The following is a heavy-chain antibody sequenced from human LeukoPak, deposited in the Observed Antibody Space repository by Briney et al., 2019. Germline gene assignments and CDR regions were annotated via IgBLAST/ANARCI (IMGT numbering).Heavy chain of an antibody. CDR1: GGSISSYY. V-gene: IGHV4-4*09. CDR2: IYTSGST. CDR3: ARHEEQLVPDAFDI. D-gene: IGHD6-6*01. J-gene: IGHJ3*02. Sequence: PSETLSLTCTVSGGSISSYYWSWIRQPPGKGLEWIGYIYTSGSTNYNPSLKSRVTISVDTSKNQFSLKLSSVTAADTAVYYCARHEEQLVPDAFDIWGQGKMVTVSS.